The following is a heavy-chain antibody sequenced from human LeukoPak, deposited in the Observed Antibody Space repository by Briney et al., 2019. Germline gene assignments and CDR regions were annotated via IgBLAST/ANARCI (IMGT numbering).Heavy chain of an antibody. CDR3: ARAWFGESAYTFDY. CDR1: GGSVSGYY. D-gene: IGHD3-10*01. J-gene: IGHJ4*02. CDR2: IYYSGST. V-gene: IGHV4-59*02. Sequence: PSETLFLTCTVSGGSVSGYYWSWIRQPPGKGLEWIGYIYYSGSTNYNPSLKSRVTISVDTSRNQFSLNLSSVTAADTAVYYCARAWFGESAYTFDYWGQGTLVTVSS.